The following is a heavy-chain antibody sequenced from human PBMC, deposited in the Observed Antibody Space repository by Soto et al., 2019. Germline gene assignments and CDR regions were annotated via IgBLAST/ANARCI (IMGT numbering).Heavy chain of an antibody. CDR3: ARLRADGSGYYYDYNWFDP. D-gene: IGHD3-22*01. V-gene: IGHV4-59*01. Sequence: SETLSLTCTVSGGSISSYYWSWIRQPPGKGLEWIGYIYYSGSTNYNPSLKRRVTISVDTSKKQFSLKLSSVTAADTAVYYCARLRADGSGYYYDYNWFDPWGQGTLVTVSS. CDR1: GGSISSYY. CDR2: IYYSGST. J-gene: IGHJ5*02.